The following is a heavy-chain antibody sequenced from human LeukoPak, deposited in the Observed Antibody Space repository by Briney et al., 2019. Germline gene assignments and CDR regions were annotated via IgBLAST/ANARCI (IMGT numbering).Heavy chain of an antibody. J-gene: IGHJ4*02. CDR2: IDPNSGGT. CDR3: ARGTEEIVVVMGFEY. D-gene: IGHD3-22*01. V-gene: IGHV1-2*02. Sequence: ASVKVSCKASGYTFTGYYMHWVRQAPGQGLEWMGWIDPNSGGTNYAQTFQGRVTMTRDTSISTAYMELSRLRSDDTAVYYCARGTEEIVVVMGFEYWGQGTLVTVSS. CDR1: GYTFTGYY.